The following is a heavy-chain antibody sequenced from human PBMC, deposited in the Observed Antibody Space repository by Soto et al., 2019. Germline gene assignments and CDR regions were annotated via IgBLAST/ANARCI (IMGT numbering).Heavy chain of an antibody. V-gene: IGHV3-23*01. CDR3: SRESTYYYDSSGYYYFDY. D-gene: IGHD3-22*01. CDR1: GFTFSSYA. Sequence: GGSLRLSCAASGFTFSSYAMSWVRQAPGKGLEWVSAISGSGGSTYYADSVKGRFTISRDNSKNTLYLQMNSLRTEDTAVYYCSRESTYYYDSSGYYYFDYWGQGTLVTVSS. CDR2: ISGSGGST. J-gene: IGHJ4*02.